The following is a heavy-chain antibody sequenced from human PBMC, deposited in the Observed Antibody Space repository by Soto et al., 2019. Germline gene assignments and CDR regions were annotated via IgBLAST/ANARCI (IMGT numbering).Heavy chain of an antibody. D-gene: IGHD3-10*01. CDR3: ARGRSNMVRSIQGWFDP. Sequence: QVQLQQWGAGLLKPSETLSLTYGGVYGGSFSGYYWNWIRQPPGKGLEWIGEINHSGSANYNPSLKSRVTISVDTSKNQFSLKLSSVTAADTAVYYCARGRSNMVRSIQGWFDPWGQRTLVTVSS. V-gene: IGHV4-34*01. CDR1: GGSFSGYY. J-gene: IGHJ5*02. CDR2: INHSGSA.